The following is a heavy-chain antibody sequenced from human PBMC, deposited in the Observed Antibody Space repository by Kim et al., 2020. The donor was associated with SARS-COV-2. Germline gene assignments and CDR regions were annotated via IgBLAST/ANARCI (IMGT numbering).Heavy chain of an antibody. CDR1: GYTFTSYG. D-gene: IGHD4-17*01. CDR3: ARRVSTVTTVSGHAFDI. CDR2: ISAYNGNT. Sequence: ASVKVSCKASGYTFTSYGISWVRQAPGQGLEWMGWISAYNGNTNYAQKLQGRVTMTTDTSTSTAYMELRSLRSDDTAVYYCARRVSTVTTVSGHAFDIWGQGTMVTVSS. V-gene: IGHV1-18*01. J-gene: IGHJ3*02.